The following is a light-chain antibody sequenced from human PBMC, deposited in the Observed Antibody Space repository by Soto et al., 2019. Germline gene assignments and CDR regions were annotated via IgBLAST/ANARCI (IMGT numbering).Light chain of an antibody. CDR2: EGT. Sequence: QSVLTQPASVSGSPGQSITISCTGTSSDVGSYNLVSWYQQHPGKAPKLMIYEGTKRPSGVSNRFSGSKSGNTAALTFAGLQAEDEAEYYCCSYAGASTYVFGGGTKLTVL. CDR3: CSYAGASTYV. CDR1: SSDVGSYNL. V-gene: IGLV2-23*01. J-gene: IGLJ2*01.